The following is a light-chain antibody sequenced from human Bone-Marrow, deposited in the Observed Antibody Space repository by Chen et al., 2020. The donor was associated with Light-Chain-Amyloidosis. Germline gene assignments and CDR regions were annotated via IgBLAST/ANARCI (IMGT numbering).Light chain of an antibody. CDR1: SSNIGRNY. Sequence: QSVLTQPPSASGTPGQRVTISCSGSSSNIGRNYVYWSQQLPGTAPKLLIYRNNQRPSGVPDRFSGSKSGTSASLAISGLRSEDEADYYCAAWDDSLSGRVFGGGTKLTVL. V-gene: IGLV1-47*01. J-gene: IGLJ3*02. CDR3: AAWDDSLSGRV. CDR2: RNN.